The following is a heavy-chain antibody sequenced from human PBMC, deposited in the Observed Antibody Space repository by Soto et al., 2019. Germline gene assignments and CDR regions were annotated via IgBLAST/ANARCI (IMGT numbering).Heavy chain of an antibody. V-gene: IGHV1-18*04. J-gene: IGHJ4*02. CDR2: ISAYNANA. CDR3: ARENSYFDY. CDR1: GGSISSYY. Sequence: TCTVSGGSISSYYWSWVRQAPGQGLEWMGWISAYNANANYAQKFQGRLTLTADTSTSTAYMELRSLRSDDTAVYYCARENSYFDYWGQGTLVTVSS.